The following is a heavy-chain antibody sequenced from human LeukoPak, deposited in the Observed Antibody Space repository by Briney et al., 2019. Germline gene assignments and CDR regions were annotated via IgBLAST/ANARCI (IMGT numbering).Heavy chain of an antibody. CDR1: GFTFSSYG. Sequence: GGSLRLSCAASGFTFSSYGMHWVRQAPGKGLEWVAVIWYDGSNKYYADSVKGRFTISRDNSKNTLYLQMNSLRAEDTAVYYCAKSQRENWFDPWGQGTLVTVPS. V-gene: IGHV3-33*06. J-gene: IGHJ5*02. CDR2: IWYDGSNK. CDR3: AKSQRENWFDP.